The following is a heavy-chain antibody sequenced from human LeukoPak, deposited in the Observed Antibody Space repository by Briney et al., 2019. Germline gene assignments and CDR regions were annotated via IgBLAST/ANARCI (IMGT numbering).Heavy chain of an antibody. D-gene: IGHD6-19*01. CDR2: IWYDGSYT. CDR1: GFTFSSYG. V-gene: IGHV3-33*01. J-gene: IGHJ3*02. CDR3: ARSSGWARDAFDI. Sequence: GGSLRLSCAASGFTFSSYGMHWVRQAPGKGLEWVAVIWYDGSYTYYAESVKGRFTISRDNSRNTLYLQMNSLRAEDMALYYCARSSGWARDAFDIWGQGTMVTVSS.